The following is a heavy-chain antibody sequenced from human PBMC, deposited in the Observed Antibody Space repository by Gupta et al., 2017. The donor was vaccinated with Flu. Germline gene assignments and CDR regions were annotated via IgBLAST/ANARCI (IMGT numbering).Heavy chain of an antibody. CDR2: IISSRSTI. V-gene: IGHV3-11*01. Sequence: NFSDNYRGWLRQGPGKGLEWVSYIISSRSTIYYADSVRGRFTISRDDTKNSLYLKRNSLGAEDTDVYYCARIFRGYYDVDVWGKGTTVTVSS. CDR3: ARIFRGYYDVDV. D-gene: IGHD3-3*01. CDR1: NFSDNY. J-gene: IGHJ6*03.